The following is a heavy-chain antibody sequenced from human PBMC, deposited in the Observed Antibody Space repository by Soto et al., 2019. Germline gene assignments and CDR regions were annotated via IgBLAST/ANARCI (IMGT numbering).Heavy chain of an antibody. Sequence: SETLSLTCTVSGGSFSGYYWSWIRQPPGKGLEWIGEINHSGSTNYNPSLKSRVTISVDTSKNQFSLKLSSVTAADTAVYYCGRVKGQQLVFYTYHKSKGFDYWGQGTLVTVSS. D-gene: IGHD6-13*01. CDR3: GRVKGQQLVFYTYHKSKGFDY. CDR2: INHSGST. CDR1: GGSFSGYY. J-gene: IGHJ4*02. V-gene: IGHV4-34*01.